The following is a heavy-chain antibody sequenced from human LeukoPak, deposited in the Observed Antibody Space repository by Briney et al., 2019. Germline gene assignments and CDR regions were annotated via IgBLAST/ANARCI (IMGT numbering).Heavy chain of an antibody. J-gene: IGHJ4*02. D-gene: IGHD3-16*02. V-gene: IGHV3-23*01. CDR2: ISGSGGST. Sequence: ETLSLTCAVYGGSFSGYYWSWIRQPPGKGLEWVSAISGSGGSTYYADSVKGRFTISRDNSKNTLYLQMNSLRAEDTAVYYCAEVENDYVWGSYRYTGYWGQGTLVTVSS. CDR1: GGSFSGYY. CDR3: AEVENDYVWGSYRYTGY.